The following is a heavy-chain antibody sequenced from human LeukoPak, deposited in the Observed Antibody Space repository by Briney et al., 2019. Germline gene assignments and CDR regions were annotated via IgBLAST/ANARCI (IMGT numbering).Heavy chain of an antibody. CDR3: AKPYCSGGSCYSNTLYYFDY. J-gene: IGHJ4*02. Sequence: GGSLRLSCAASGFTFSSYSMNWVRQAPGKGLEWVSSISSSSSYIYYADSVKGRFTISRDNSKNTLYLQMNSLRAEDTAVYYCAKPYCSGGSCYSNTLYYFDYWGQGTLVTVSS. CDR2: ISSSSSYI. D-gene: IGHD2-15*01. V-gene: IGHV3-21*04. CDR1: GFTFSSYS.